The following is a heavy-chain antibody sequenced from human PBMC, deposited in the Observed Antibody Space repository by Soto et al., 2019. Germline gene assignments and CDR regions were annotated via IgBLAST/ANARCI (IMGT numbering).Heavy chain of an antibody. CDR3: ARAVLDRSPFGY. D-gene: IGHD1-1*01. J-gene: IGHJ4*02. CDR1: GFTVSSNY. Sequence: LRLSCAASGFTVSSNYMSWVRQAPGKGLEWVSVIYSGGSTYYADSVKGRFTISRDNSKNTLYLQMNSLRAEDTAVYYCARAVLDRSPFGYWGQGTLVTVSS. V-gene: IGHV3-53*01. CDR2: IYSGGST.